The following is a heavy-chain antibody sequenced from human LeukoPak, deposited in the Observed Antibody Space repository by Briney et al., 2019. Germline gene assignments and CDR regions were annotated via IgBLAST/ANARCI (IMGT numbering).Heavy chain of an antibody. D-gene: IGHD3-10*01. V-gene: IGHV4-59*01. J-gene: IGHJ6*03. CDR3: ARGYGSYYYYYMDV. CDR1: GGSISSYY. CDR2: IYYSGST. Sequence: KPSETLSLTCTVSGGSISSYYWSWIRQPPGKGLEWIGYIYYSGSTNYNPSLKSRVTISVDTSKNQFSLRLSSVTAADTAVYYCARGYGSYYYYYMDVWGKRTTVTVSS.